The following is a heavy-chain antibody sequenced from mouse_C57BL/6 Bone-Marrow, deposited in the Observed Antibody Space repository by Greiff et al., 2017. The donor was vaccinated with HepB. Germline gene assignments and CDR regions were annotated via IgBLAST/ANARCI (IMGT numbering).Heavy chain of an antibody. Sequence: EVQGVESGGGLVQSGRSLRLSCATSGFTFSDFYMEWVRQAPGKGLEWIAASRNKANDYTTEYSASVKGRFIVSRDTAQSILYLQMNALRAEDTAIYYCARDASYGYGPFAYWGQGTLVTVSA. J-gene: IGHJ3*01. CDR2: SRNKANDYTT. CDR3: ARDASYGYGPFAY. D-gene: IGHD2-2*01. V-gene: IGHV7-1*01. CDR1: GFTFSDFY.